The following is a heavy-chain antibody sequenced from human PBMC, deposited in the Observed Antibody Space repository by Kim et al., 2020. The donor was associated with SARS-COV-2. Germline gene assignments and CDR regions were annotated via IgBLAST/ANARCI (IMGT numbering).Heavy chain of an antibody. J-gene: IGHJ4*02. V-gene: IGHV1-69*10. Sequence: SVKVSCKPSGGTFSNYLISWVRQAPGQGLEWMGGIIAIVGEANYAQKFQGRVTIIADKSTSTAYMELSSLRSEDTAVYYCAREHNYYGSGSYYRISNFDYWGQGTLVTVSS. CDR2: IIAIVGEA. CDR1: GGTFSNYL. D-gene: IGHD3-10*01. CDR3: AREHNYYGSGSYYRISNFDY.